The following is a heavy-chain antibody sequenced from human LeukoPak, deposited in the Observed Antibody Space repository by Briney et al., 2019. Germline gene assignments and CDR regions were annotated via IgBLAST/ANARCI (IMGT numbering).Heavy chain of an antibody. J-gene: IGHJ6*02. D-gene: IGHD6-13*01. CDR1: GGSIRSYY. CDR3: ARDRGSSSWYEAYYYYYGMDV. Sequence: AETLSLTCTVSGGSIRSYYWSWLRQPPGEGLEWIGYIYYSGSTNYNPSLKSRVTISVDTSKNQFSLKLSSVTAADTAVYYCARDRGSSSWYEAYYYYYGMDVWGQGTTVTVSS. V-gene: IGHV4-59*01. CDR2: IYYSGST.